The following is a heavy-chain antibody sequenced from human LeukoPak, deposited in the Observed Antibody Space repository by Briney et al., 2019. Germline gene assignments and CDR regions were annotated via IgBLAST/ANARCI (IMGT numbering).Heavy chain of an antibody. Sequence: PSETLSLICTVSGASLSSHYWCWIRQSPGKGREWMGYIYYSGITKSNPSLKRRGTISVDTSKNQCSLNLSSVTAGDPAVYFCARVVGGVGDAFDICGQRTMVTVSS. V-gene: IGHV4-59*11. D-gene: IGHD1-26*01. CDR2: IYYSGIT. CDR3: ARVVGGVGDAFDI. CDR1: GASLSSHY. J-gene: IGHJ3*02.